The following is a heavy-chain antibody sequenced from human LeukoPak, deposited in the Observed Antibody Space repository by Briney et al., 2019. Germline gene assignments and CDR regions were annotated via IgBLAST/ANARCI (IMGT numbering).Heavy chain of an antibody. CDR3: ARDYIDYYNYYGMDV. V-gene: IGHV3-23*01. CDR1: EFTLGNYA. Sequence: AGGSLRLSCAASEFTLGNYAMSWVRQAPGEGLAWVSSISVSGGSTYYAASVKGRFTISRDNSKNTLYLQINSLRVEDTAIYYCARDYIDYYNYYGMDVWGKGATVTVSS. CDR2: ISVSGGST. J-gene: IGHJ6*04.